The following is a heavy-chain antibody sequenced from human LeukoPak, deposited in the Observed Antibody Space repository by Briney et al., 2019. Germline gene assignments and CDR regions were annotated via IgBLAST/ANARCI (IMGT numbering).Heavy chain of an antibody. CDR3: ARTHDYGDYGGDDAFDI. CDR2: ISYDGSNK. CDR1: GFTFSSYA. J-gene: IGHJ3*02. D-gene: IGHD4-17*01. V-gene: IGHV3-30-3*01. Sequence: GGSPRLSCAASGFTFSSYAMHWVRQAPGKGLEWVAVISYDGSNKYYADSVKGRFTISRDNSKNTLYLQMNSLRAEDTAVYYCARTHDYGDYGGDDAFDIWGQGTMVTVSS.